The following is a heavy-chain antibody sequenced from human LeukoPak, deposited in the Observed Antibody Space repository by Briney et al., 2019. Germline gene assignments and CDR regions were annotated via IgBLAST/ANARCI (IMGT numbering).Heavy chain of an antibody. CDR1: GFSVSTNY. Sequence: GGSLTLSCAASGFSVSTNYMNWVRQAPGKGLEWVSILYSGSSTYYTDSVKGRFTISRDNSRNTLYLHMTNLRAEDTAVYYCARVGDHYHWY. CDR3: ARVGDHYHWY. V-gene: IGHV3-53*01. J-gene: IGHJ2*01. CDR2: LYSGSST. D-gene: IGHD3-10*01.